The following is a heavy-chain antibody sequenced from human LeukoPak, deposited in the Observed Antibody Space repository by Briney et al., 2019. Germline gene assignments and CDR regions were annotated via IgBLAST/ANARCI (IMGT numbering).Heavy chain of an antibody. CDR2: INAGNGNT. D-gene: IGHD2-2*01. CDR3: ARGRDYYCSSTSCYSLGWFDP. Sequence: ASVKVSCKASGYTFTSYAMHWVRQAPGQRPEWMGWINAGNGNTKYSQKFQGRVTITRDTPASTAYMELSSLRSEDTAVYYCARGRDYYCSSTSCYSLGWFDPWGQGTLVTVSS. CDR1: GYTFTSYA. V-gene: IGHV1-3*01. J-gene: IGHJ5*02.